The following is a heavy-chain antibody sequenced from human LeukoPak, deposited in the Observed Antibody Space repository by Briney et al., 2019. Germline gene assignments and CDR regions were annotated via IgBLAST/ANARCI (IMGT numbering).Heavy chain of an antibody. CDR1: GLTFRNYW. Sequence: PGGSLRLSCAASGLTFRNYWFHWVRQAPGMGLVWVSHIHGDGSRTSYADSVKARFTISRDNRRNIVYLQMNSLTVEDTAMYYCTRNPDGRNWFNPWGQGTLVTVFS. V-gene: IGHV3-74*01. CDR2: IHGDGSRT. J-gene: IGHJ5*02. CDR3: TRNPDGRNWFNP. D-gene: IGHD1-14*01.